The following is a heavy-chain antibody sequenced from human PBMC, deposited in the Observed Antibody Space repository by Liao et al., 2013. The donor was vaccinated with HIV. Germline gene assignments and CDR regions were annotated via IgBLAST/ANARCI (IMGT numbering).Heavy chain of an antibody. CDR2: VSRDGRG. V-gene: IGHV4-34*02. Sequence: QVLLQQRDSGLVRPSETLSLTCTIYGGSFDDKTGPGSASPQERDWSGLGEVSRDGRGHYNPSLQSRVTISVDTSKNQFSLKLSSVTAADTAVYYCARDWPNYDYVWGSYPDYYYYYMDVWAKGPRSPSP. J-gene: IGHJ6*03. CDR1: GGSFDDKT. CDR3: ARDWPNYDYVWGSYPDYYYYYMDV. D-gene: IGHD3-16*02.